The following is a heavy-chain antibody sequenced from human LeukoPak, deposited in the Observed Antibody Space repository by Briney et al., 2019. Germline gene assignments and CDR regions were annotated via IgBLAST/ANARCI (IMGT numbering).Heavy chain of an antibody. CDR2: IYTSGST. V-gene: IGHV4-4*07. J-gene: IGHJ5*02. CDR3: ARHLTLNSSPRWFDP. D-gene: IGHD2/OR15-2a*01. Sequence: SETLSLTCTVSGGSISSYYWSWIRQPAGKGLEWIGRIYTSGSTNYNPSLKSRVTMSVDTSKNQFSLKLNSVTAADTAVYYCARHLTLNSSPRWFDPWGQGTLVTVSS. CDR1: GGSISSYY.